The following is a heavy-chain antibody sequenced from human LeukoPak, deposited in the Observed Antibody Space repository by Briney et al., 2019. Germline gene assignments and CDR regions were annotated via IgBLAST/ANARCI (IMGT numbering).Heavy chain of an antibody. V-gene: IGHV1-2*02. CDR2: INPNSGGT. CDR3: ARNYYDSSGYAFDY. D-gene: IGHD3-22*01. CDR1: GYTFTGYY. Sequence: ASVKVSCKASGYTFTGYYMHWVRQAPGHGLEWMGWINPNSGGTNYAQKFQGRVTMTRDTSISTAYMELSRLRSDDTAVYYCARNYYDSSGYAFDYWGQGTLVTVSS. J-gene: IGHJ4*02.